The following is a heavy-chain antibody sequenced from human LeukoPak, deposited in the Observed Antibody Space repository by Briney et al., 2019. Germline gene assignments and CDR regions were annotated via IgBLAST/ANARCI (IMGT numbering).Heavy chain of an antibody. CDR3: ARGLVQWLARQKNWFDP. CDR1: GGYISINNYY. CDR2: INYSGTT. J-gene: IGHJ5*02. Sequence: PSETLSLTCSVSGGYISINNYYWGWIRQSPGKGLEWIGSINYSGTTYYNPSLNSRVTMSVDTSKNQFSLKLSSVTAADTAVYYCARGLVQWLARQKNWFDPWGQGTLVTVSS. V-gene: IGHV4-39*07. D-gene: IGHD6-19*01.